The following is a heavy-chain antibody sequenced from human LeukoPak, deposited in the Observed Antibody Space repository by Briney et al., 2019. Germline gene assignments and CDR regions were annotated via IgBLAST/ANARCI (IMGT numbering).Heavy chain of an antibody. CDR1: GLTFDDYA. D-gene: IGHD6-19*01. Sequence: GGSLRLSCAASGLTFDDYAMHWVRQAPGKGLEWVSGISWNSGSIGYADSVKGRFTISRDNAKNSLYLQMNSLRAEDTALYYCAKDTGAGTFDYYYGMDVWGQGTTVTVSS. CDR3: AKDTGAGTFDYYYGMDV. J-gene: IGHJ6*02. V-gene: IGHV3-9*01. CDR2: ISWNSGSI.